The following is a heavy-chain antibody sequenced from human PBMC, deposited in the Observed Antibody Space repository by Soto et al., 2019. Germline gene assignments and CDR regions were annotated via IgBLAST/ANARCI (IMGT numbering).Heavy chain of an antibody. Sequence: GGSLRLSCAASGFTFSGSAMHWVRQASGKGLEWVGRIRSKANSYATAYAASVKGRFTISRDDSKNTAYLQMNSLKIEDTAVYYCAKDPGSYYDFWSHKYYFDYWGQGTLVTVSS. J-gene: IGHJ4*02. V-gene: IGHV3-73*01. CDR1: GFTFSGSA. D-gene: IGHD3-3*01. CDR3: AKDPGSYYDFWSHKYYFDY. CDR2: IRSKANSYAT.